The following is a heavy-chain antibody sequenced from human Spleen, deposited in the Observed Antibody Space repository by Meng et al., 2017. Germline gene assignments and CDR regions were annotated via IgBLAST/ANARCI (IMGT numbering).Heavy chain of an antibody. CDR1: GFTVSSNY. CDR3: AGRDSSGYYYPYFDY. D-gene: IGHD3-22*01. Sequence: GESLRLSCAASGFTVSSNYMSWVRQAPGKGLEWVSVIYAAGTTYYADSVKGRFTIFRDTSKNSLFLQMNSLRAEDTAIYFCAGRDSSGYYYPYFDYWGQGTLVTVSS. V-gene: IGHV3-66*02. J-gene: IGHJ4*02. CDR2: IYAAGTT.